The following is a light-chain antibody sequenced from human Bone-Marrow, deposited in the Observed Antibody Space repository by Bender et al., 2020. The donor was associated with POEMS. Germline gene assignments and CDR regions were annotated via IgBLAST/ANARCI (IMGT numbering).Light chain of an antibody. J-gene: IGLJ3*02. CDR1: SSDVGNYNL. CDR2: EVN. Sequence: QSALTQPASVSGSPGQSITISCTGTSSDVGNYNLVSWYQQPPDKAPQLIIYEVNKRPSGISDRFSGSKSGNTASLTISGLQAEDEADYYCCSYAGSRTWVFGGGTKLTVL. V-gene: IGLV2-23*02. CDR3: CSYAGSRTWV.